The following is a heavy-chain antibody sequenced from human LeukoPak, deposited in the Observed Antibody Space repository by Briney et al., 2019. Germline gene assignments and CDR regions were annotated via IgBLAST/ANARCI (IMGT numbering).Heavy chain of an antibody. CDR3: AREMGLNIVATFGY. CDR1: GFTFSNYG. D-gene: IGHD5-12*01. V-gene: IGHV3-33*01. CDR2: IWYDGSNK. J-gene: IGHJ4*02. Sequence: PGGSLRLPCAASGFTFSNYGMHWVRQAPGKGLEWVALIWYDGSNKYYADSVKGRFTISRDNSKNTLYLQMNSLRAEDTAVYYCAREMGLNIVATFGYWGQGTLVTVSS.